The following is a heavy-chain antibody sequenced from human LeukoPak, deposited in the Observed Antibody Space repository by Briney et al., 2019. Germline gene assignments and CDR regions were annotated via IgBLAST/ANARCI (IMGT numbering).Heavy chain of an antibody. CDR1: GFTFSSYA. CDR2: ISGSGGSI. CDR3: AKEAVAAAGPFDH. V-gene: IGHV3-23*01. D-gene: IGHD6-13*01. Sequence: PGGSLRLSCAASGFTFSSYAMSWVRQAPGKGLEWVSCISGSGGSIYYADSVKGRFTISGDNSKNTLYLQMNSLRAEDTAIYYCAKEAVAAAGPFDHWGQGTLVTVSS. J-gene: IGHJ4*02.